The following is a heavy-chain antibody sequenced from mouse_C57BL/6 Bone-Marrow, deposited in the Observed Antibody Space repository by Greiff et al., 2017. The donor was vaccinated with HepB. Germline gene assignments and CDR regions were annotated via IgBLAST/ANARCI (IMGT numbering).Heavy chain of an antibody. CDR3: TGYYGSNPWYVDV. V-gene: IGHV14-1*01. Sequence: VQLQQSGAELVRPGASVKLSCTASGFNIKDYYMHWVKQRPEQGLEWIGRIDPEDGDTEYAPKFQGKATMTADTTSNTAYLQLRSLTSEDTAVDYCTGYYGSNPWYVDVWGTGTTVTVSS. CDR1: GFNIKDYY. D-gene: IGHD1-1*01. CDR2: IDPEDGDT. J-gene: IGHJ1*03.